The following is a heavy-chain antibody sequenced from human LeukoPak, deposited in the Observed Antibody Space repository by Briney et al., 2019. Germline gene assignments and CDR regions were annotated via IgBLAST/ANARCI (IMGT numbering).Heavy chain of an antibody. V-gene: IGHV4-59*01. CDR2: IYYTGPT. CDR3: ARGFYDSFDY. CDR1: GGSISSYY. Sequence: SETLSLTCTVSGGSISSYYWSWFRQPPGKRPEWIGYIYYTGPTNYNPSLKSRVTISIDTSKIQFSLRLHSVTAADTAVYYCARGFYDSFDYWGQGSLVTVSS. J-gene: IGHJ4*02. D-gene: IGHD3-22*01.